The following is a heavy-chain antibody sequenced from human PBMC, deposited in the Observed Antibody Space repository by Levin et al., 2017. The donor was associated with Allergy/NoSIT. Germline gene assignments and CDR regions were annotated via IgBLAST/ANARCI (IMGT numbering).Heavy chain of an antibody. V-gene: IGHV3-33*01. CDR2: IWYDGSNK. CDR3: ARDEAGYCVTTTCYLAAAYAFDI. J-gene: IGHJ3*02. D-gene: IGHD2-2*01. CDR1: GFTFSTYG. Sequence: GGSLRLSCTASGFTFSTYGMHWVRQAPGKGLEWVAVIWYDGSNKYYADSVKGRFTISRDNSKNTLYLQMDGLRAEDTAVYFCARDEAGYCVTTTCYLAAAYAFDIWGQGTMVTVSS.